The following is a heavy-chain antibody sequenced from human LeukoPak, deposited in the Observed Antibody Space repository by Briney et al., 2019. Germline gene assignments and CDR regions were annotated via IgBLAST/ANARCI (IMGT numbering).Heavy chain of an antibody. J-gene: IGHJ6*02. D-gene: IGHD6-6*01. Sequence: SETLSLTCTVPGGSISSYYWSWIRQPPGKGLEWIGYIYYSGSTNYNPSLKSRVTISVDTSKNQFSLKLSSVTAADTAVYYCASGSSSFYYYYGMDVWGQGTTVTVFS. V-gene: IGHV4-59*01. CDR1: GGSISSYY. CDR2: IYYSGST. CDR3: ASGSSSFYYYYGMDV.